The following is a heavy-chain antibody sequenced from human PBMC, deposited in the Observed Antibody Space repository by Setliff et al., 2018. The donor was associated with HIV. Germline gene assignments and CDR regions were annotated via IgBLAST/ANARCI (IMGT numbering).Heavy chain of an antibody. CDR2: VYYSGIT. V-gene: IGHV4-39*01. D-gene: IGHD3-10*01. Sequence: ASETLSLTCDVSGDLIRNSYYYWAWIRQSPGRGLEWIGSVYYSGITHYNPSLESRATISLDTSKNQFSLNLSSVTAADTAVYYCARHRRPLGNYRDAVDIWGQGTMVTVSS. J-gene: IGHJ3*02. CDR1: GDLIRNSYYY. CDR3: ARHRRPLGNYRDAVDI.